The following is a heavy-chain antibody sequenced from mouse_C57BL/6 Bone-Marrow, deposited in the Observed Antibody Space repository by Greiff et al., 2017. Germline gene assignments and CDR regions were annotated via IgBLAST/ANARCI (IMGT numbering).Heavy chain of an antibody. V-gene: IGHV5-4*01. Sequence: EVQGVESGGGLVKPGGSLKLSCAASGFTFSSYAMSWVRQTPEKRLEWVATISDGGSYTYYPDNVKGRFTISRDNAKNNLYLQVSHLKSEDTAMYYCARDWAAWFAYWGQGTLVTVSA. D-gene: IGHD4-1*01. J-gene: IGHJ3*01. CDR3: ARDWAAWFAY. CDR2: ISDGGSYT. CDR1: GFTFSSYA.